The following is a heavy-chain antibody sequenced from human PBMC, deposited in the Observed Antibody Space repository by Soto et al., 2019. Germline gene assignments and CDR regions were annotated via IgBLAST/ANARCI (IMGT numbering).Heavy chain of an antibody. Sequence: GGSLRLSCAASGFTFSDYYMSWIRQAPGKGLEWVSYISSSGSTIYYADSVKGRFTISRDNAKNSLYLQMNSLRAEDTAVYYCARHSSGWYALHYFDYWGQGTLVTVSS. D-gene: IGHD6-19*01. J-gene: IGHJ4*02. CDR2: ISSSGSTI. CDR1: GFTFSDYY. CDR3: ARHSSGWYALHYFDY. V-gene: IGHV3-11*01.